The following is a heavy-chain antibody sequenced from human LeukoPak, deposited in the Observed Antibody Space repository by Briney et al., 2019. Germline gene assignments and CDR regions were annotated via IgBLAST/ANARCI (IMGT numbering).Heavy chain of an antibody. CDR2: ISYDGSNK. CDR1: GFTFSTYA. D-gene: IGHD2-21*01. Sequence: GRSLRLSCAASGFTFSTYAMHWVRQAPGKGLEWVAIISYDGSNKYYADSAKGRFTISRDNSKNTLYLQMNSLRPEDTAVYYCARGHIVVVIASSGDFDYWGQGTLVTVSS. J-gene: IGHJ4*02. CDR3: ARGHIVVVIASSGDFDY. V-gene: IGHV3-30-3*01.